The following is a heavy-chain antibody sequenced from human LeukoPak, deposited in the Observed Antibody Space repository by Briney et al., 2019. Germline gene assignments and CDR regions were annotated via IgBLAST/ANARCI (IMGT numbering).Heavy chain of an antibody. CDR3: ARGPRIVGATTSYYFDY. CDR1: GYTFTSYD. J-gene: IGHJ4*02. CDR2: MNPNSGNT. D-gene: IGHD1-26*01. Sequence: ASVKVSCKASGYTFTSYDINWVRQAPGQGLEWMGWMNPNSGNTGYAQKFQGRVTMTRNTSISTAYMELSSLRSEDTAVYYCARGPRIVGATTSYYFDYWGQGTLVTVSS. V-gene: IGHV1-8*01.